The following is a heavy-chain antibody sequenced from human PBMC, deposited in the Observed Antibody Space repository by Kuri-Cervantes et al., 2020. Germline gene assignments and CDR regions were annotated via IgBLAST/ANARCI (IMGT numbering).Heavy chain of an antibody. J-gene: IGHJ5*02. D-gene: IGHD6-19*01. CDR3: ARAGIAVAGKVAWFDP. CDR1: GYSFTSYW. V-gene: IGHV5-51*01. Sequence: KVSCKGSGYSFTSYWIGWVRQMPGKGLEWMGIIYPGDSDTRYSPSFQGQVTISADKSISTAYLQWSSLKASDTAMYYCARAGIAVAGKVAWFDPWGQGTLVTGSS. CDR2: IYPGDSDT.